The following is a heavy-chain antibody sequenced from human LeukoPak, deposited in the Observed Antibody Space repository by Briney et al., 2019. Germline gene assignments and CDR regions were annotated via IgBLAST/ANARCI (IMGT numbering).Heavy chain of an antibody. D-gene: IGHD1-1*01. CDR2: IYYSGST. Sequence: PSETLSLTCTVSGGSISSSSYYWGWVRQPPGKGLEWIGSIYYSGSTYYNPSLKSRVTISVDKSKNQFSLKLTSVTAADTAVYYCARDFRYGDYWGQGTLVTVSS. CDR1: GGSISSSSYY. CDR3: ARDFRYGDY. J-gene: IGHJ4*02. V-gene: IGHV4-39*07.